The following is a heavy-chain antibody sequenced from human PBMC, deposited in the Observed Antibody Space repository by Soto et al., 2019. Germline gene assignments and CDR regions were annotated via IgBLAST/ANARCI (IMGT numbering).Heavy chain of an antibody. D-gene: IGHD4-17*01. V-gene: IGHV3-66*01. CDR3: ARDPLTTGSRGN. CDR1: GFSVSSNY. J-gene: IGHJ4*02. CDR2: IYSGGST. Sequence: GGSLRLSCAASGFSVSSNYMSWVRLAPGKGLGWVSLIYSGGSTYYADSVKGRFTISRDNSKNTLYLQMNSLRAEDTAVYYCARDPLTTGSRGNGGKGTLVTVPS.